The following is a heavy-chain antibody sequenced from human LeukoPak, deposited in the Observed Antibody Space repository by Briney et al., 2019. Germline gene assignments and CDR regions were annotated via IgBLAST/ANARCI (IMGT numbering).Heavy chain of an antibody. D-gene: IGHD6-13*01. CDR3: ARANRSAGTGFSDY. V-gene: IGHV4-34*01. J-gene: IGHJ4*02. Sequence: PSETLSLTCAVSGGSFSGYYWSWIRQPPGKGLEWIGEINHSGSTNYNPSLKSRVTFSVDTSKNQFSLKLSSLTAADTAVYYCARANRSAGTGFSDYWGQGTLVTVSS. CDR1: GGSFSGYY. CDR2: INHSGST.